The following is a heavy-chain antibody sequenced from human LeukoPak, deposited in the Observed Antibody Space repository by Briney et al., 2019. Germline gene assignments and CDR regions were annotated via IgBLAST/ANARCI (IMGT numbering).Heavy chain of an antibody. D-gene: IGHD3-22*01. V-gene: IGHV4-39*07. J-gene: IGHJ3*02. CDR1: GGSISSSSYY. CDR2: IYYSGST. Sequence: SETLSLTCTVSGGSISSSSYYWGWIRQPPGKGLEWIGSIYYSGSTYYNPSLKSRVTISVDTSKNQFSLKLSSVTAADTAVYYCARDQFYYDTSGYLRSDAFDIWGQGTMVTVSS. CDR3: ARDQFYYDTSGYLRSDAFDI.